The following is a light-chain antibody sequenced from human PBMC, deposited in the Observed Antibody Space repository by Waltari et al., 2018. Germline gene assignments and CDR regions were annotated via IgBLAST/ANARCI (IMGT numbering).Light chain of an antibody. CDR2: GAS. J-gene: IGKJ1*01. CDR3: QQYDSSPRT. V-gene: IGKV3-20*01. CDR1: QSVSRSY. Sequence: EIVLTQSPGTLSLSPGERATLYCRASQSVSRSYLAWYQQKPGQAPRLLIYGASSRTTGIPDRFSGSGSGTDFTLTISRLEPEDFAVYYCQQYDSSPRTFGQGTKVEIK.